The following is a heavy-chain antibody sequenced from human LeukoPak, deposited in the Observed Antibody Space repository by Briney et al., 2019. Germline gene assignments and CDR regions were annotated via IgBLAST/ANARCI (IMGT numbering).Heavy chain of an antibody. J-gene: IGHJ4*02. CDR2: ISFDGSNE. Sequence: GRSLRLSCAASGFPFSRYGMHWVRQAPGKGLEWVALISFDGSNEHYADSVKGRFTISRDNSKNTLYLQMNSLRAEDTAVYYCAGERGDQTDYWGQGTRVTVSS. V-gene: IGHV3-30*03. CDR1: GFPFSRYG. CDR3: AGERGDQTDY. D-gene: IGHD3-16*01.